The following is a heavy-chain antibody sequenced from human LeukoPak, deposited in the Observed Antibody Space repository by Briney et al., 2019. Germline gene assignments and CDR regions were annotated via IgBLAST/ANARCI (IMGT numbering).Heavy chain of an antibody. J-gene: IGHJ3*02. CDR3: AAYYDFWSGSLGAFDI. Sequence: ASVKVSCKASGYTFTSYGISWVRQAPGQGLEWMGWISAYNGNTNYAQKLQGRVTMTTDTSTSTAYMELRSLRSDDTAVYYCAAYYDFWSGSLGAFDIWGQGTMVTVSS. CDR2: ISAYNGNT. CDR1: GYTFTSYG. V-gene: IGHV1-18*01. D-gene: IGHD3-3*01.